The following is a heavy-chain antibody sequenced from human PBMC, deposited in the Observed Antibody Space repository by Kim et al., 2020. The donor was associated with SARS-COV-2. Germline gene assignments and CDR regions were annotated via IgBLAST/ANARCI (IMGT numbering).Heavy chain of an antibody. Sequence: YYADSVKGRFTISRDNAKNSLYLQMNSLRAEDTAVYYCASKAIIVGATGYWGQGTLVTVSS. D-gene: IGHD1-26*01. V-gene: IGHV3-21*01. CDR3: ASKAIIVGATGY. J-gene: IGHJ4*02.